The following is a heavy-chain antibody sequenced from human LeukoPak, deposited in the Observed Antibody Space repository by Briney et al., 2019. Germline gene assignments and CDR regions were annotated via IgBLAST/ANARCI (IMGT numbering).Heavy chain of an antibody. V-gene: IGHV5-51*01. D-gene: IGHD6-13*01. CDR2: TYPGDSDT. CDR1: GYSFTSYW. CDR3: ARRFDSSSWYPVGWFDP. Sequence: GESLKISCKGSGYSFTSYWIGWVRQMPGKGLEWMGITYPGDSDTRYSPSFQGQVTISADKSISTAYLQWSSLKASDTAMYYCARRFDSSSWYPVGWFDPWGQGTLVTVSS. J-gene: IGHJ5*02.